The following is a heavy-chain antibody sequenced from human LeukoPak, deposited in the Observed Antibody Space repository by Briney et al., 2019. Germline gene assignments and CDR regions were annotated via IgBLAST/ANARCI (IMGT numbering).Heavy chain of an antibody. V-gene: IGHV3-30*03. J-gene: IGHJ4*02. CDR3: ASDTGYSSSWSFDY. CDR1: GFTFSSYG. Sequence: GGSLRLSCAASGFTFSSYGMHWVRQAPGKGLEWVAVISYDGSNKYYADSVKGRFTISRDNSKNTLYLQMNSLRAEDTAVYYCASDTGYSSSWSFDYWGQGTLVTVSS. CDR2: ISYDGSNK. D-gene: IGHD6-13*01.